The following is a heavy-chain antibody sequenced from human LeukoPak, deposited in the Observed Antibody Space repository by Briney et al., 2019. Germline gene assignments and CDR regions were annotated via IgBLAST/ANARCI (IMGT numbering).Heavy chain of an antibody. D-gene: IGHD3-10*01. Sequence: PSETLSLTCTVSGGSISTYYWSWIRQPPGKGLEWIGYIHKSGGTNHNPSLKSRVTISVDTSKNQFSLKLSSVTAADTAVYYCARDRGLGVYWGQGTLVTVSS. J-gene: IGHJ4*02. V-gene: IGHV4-59*01. CDR1: GGSISTYY. CDR2: IHKSGGT. CDR3: ARDRGLGVY.